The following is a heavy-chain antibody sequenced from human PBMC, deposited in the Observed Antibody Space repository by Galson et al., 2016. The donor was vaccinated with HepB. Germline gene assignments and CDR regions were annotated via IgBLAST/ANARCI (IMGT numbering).Heavy chain of an antibody. V-gene: IGHV7-4-1*02. Sequence: SVKVSCKASGYTFTTYAINWVRQAPGQGLEWMGWINPNTGKSAYAQGFTGRFVFSLDTSVSTASLQISSLKAEDTAVYYCARDWINMPWGVQDYWGQGTLVTVSS. J-gene: IGHJ4*02. D-gene: IGHD3-10*01. CDR2: INPNTGKS. CDR3: ARDWINMPWGVQDY. CDR1: GYTFTTYA.